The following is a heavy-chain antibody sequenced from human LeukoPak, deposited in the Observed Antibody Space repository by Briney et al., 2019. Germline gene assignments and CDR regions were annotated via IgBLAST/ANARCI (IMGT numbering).Heavy chain of an antibody. CDR3: AKDRREGCSSTSCSLGPAEYFQH. J-gene: IGHJ1*01. D-gene: IGHD2-2*01. CDR2: ISGSGGST. CDR1: GFTFSSYA. Sequence: LTGGSLRLSCAASGFTFSSYAMSWVRQAPGKGLEWVSAISGSGGSTYYADSVKGRFTISRDNSKNTLYLQMNSLRAEDTAVYYCAKDRREGCSSTSCSLGPAEYFQHWGQGTLVTVSS. V-gene: IGHV3-23*01.